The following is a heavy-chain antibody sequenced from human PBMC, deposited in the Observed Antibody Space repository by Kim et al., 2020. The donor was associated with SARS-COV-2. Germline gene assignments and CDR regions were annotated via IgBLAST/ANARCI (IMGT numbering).Heavy chain of an antibody. CDR1: GGSISSSSYY. CDR2: IYYSGST. CDR3: ARHGPRRYFDWLSLNWFDP. Sequence: SETLSLTCTVSGGSISSSSYYWGWIRQPPGKGLEWIGSIYYSGSTYYNPSLKSRVTISVDTSKNQFSLKLSSVTAADTAVYYCARHGPRRYFDWLSLNWFDPWGQGTLVTVSS. V-gene: IGHV4-39*01. D-gene: IGHD3-9*01. J-gene: IGHJ5*02.